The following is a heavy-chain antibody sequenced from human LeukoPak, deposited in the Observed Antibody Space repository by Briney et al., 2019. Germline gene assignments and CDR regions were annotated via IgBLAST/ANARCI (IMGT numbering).Heavy chain of an antibody. CDR2: IRFDEINK. Sequence: GGSLRLSCAASGFIFNTYGMHWVRQAPGKGLEWVAFIRFDEINKFYADSVKGRFTVSRVDSLNTLYLQMNSLRVDDTAVYYCAKRIDIAVVPEAATHQAFDVWGQGTMVTVSS. J-gene: IGHJ3*01. CDR3: AKRIDIAVVPEAATHQAFDV. CDR1: GFIFNTYG. V-gene: IGHV3-30*02. D-gene: IGHD2-2*01.